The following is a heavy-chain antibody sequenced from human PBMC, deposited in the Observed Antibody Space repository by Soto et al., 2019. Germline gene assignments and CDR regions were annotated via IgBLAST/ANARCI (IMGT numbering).Heavy chain of an antibody. V-gene: IGHV1-3*01. Sequence: ASVKVSCKASGYTFTSYAMHWVRQAPGQRLEWMGWINAGNGNTKYSQKFQGRVTITRDTSASTAYMELSSLRSEDTAVYYCARGWFGELSGGMDVWGQGTTVTVSS. J-gene: IGHJ6*02. CDR3: ARGWFGELSGGMDV. D-gene: IGHD3-10*01. CDR2: INAGNGNT. CDR1: GYTFTSYA.